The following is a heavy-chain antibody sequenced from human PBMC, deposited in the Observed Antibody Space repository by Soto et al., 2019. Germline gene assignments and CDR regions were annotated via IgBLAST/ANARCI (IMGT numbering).Heavy chain of an antibody. CDR1: GFTFNTYA. J-gene: IGHJ4*02. V-gene: IGHV3-23*01. D-gene: IGHD3-10*01. CDR2: ISGSGVSI. Sequence: LRLSCVASGFTFNTYAMTWVRQAPGKGLEWVSIISGSGVSIYYVDSVKGRFTISRDNSKNTVYLHMNNLRAEDTAVYYCARVGYAGSGSFYNPYFDYWGQGTTVTVSS. CDR3: ARVGYAGSGSFYNPYFDY.